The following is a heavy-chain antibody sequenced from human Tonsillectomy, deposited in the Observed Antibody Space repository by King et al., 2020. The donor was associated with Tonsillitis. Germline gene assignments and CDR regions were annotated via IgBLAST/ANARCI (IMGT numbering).Heavy chain of an antibody. CDR3: ARGRGLTTSFYFDY. J-gene: IGHJ4*02. Sequence: VQLQQWGAGLLKPSETLSLTCAVYGGSFSGYYWSWICQPPGKGLEWIGELNQIGSTNYNPSLKSRVTISVDTSKNQVSLKLSSVTAADTAVYYCARGRGLTTSFYFDYWGQGTLVSVSS. D-gene: IGHD4-11*01. CDR1: GGSFSGYY. V-gene: IGHV4-34*01. CDR2: LNQIGST.